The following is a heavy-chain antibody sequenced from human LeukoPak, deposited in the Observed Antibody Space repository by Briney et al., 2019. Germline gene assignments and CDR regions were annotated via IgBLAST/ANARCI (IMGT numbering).Heavy chain of an antibody. D-gene: IGHD2-2*01. CDR1: GGSFSGYH. J-gene: IGHJ5*02. V-gene: IGHV4-34*01. CDR3: ARGYQLLWGGWFDP. Sequence: SETLSLTCAVYGGSFSGYHWSWIRQPPGKGLEWIGEINHSGTTNYNPSLKSRVTISVDTSKNQFSLKLNSVTAADTAVYYCARGYQLLWGGWFDPWGRGTLVTVSS. CDR2: INHSGTT.